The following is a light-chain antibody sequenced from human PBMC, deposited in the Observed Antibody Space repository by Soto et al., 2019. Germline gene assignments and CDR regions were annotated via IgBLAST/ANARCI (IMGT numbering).Light chain of an antibody. V-gene: IGKV3-20*01. Sequence: ETVLTQSPGTLSLSPGERATLSCRASQSVRSNYLAWYQQKPGQAPSLLIYNSSTRATGIPDRFSGSGSGTDFTLTISRLEPEDFALYYCQQYRDLPQTFGQGTKVEMK. CDR2: NSS. CDR3: QQYRDLPQT. J-gene: IGKJ1*01. CDR1: QSVRSNY.